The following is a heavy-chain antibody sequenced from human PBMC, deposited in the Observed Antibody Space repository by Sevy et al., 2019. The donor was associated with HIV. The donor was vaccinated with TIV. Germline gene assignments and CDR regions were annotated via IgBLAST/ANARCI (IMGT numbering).Heavy chain of an antibody. CDR3: TRGGVNYYDSSGYYSDDY. CDR1: GFTFGDYA. Sequence: GGSLRLSCPASGFTFGDYAMSWFRQAPGKGLEWVGFIRSTAYGGTTEYAASVKGRVTISRDDSKSIAYLQMNSLKTEDTAVYYCTRGGVNYYDSSGYYSDDYWGQGTLVTVSS. V-gene: IGHV3-49*03. CDR2: IRSTAYGGTT. D-gene: IGHD3-22*01. J-gene: IGHJ4*02.